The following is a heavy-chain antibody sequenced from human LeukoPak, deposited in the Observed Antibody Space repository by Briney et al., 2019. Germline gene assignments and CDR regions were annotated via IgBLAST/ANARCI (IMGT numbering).Heavy chain of an antibody. CDR3: AKTYYYDSSGYYPFDY. Sequence: GGSLRLSCAASGFTFSSYAMSWVRQASGKGLEWVSAISGSGGSIYYADSVKGRFTISRDNSKNTLYLQMNSLRAEDTAVYYCAKTYYYDSSGYYPFDYWGQGTLVTVSS. CDR1: GFTFSSYA. D-gene: IGHD3-22*01. CDR2: ISGSGGSI. V-gene: IGHV3-23*01. J-gene: IGHJ4*02.